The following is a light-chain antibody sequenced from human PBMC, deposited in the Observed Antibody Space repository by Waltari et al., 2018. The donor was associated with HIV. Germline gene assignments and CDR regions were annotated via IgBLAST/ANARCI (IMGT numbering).Light chain of an antibody. Sequence: DIQVTQATSSLSASLGDRINMTCRTSQNVNSYLNWYRQKPGKAPDLLIYAASVLQTGVPARFTGAGFGTEFTLTVTALQPEDVGTYYCQQSYSNSFFGGGTRV. V-gene: IGKV1-39*01. CDR3: QQSYSNSF. CDR2: AAS. CDR1: QNVNSY. J-gene: IGKJ4*01.